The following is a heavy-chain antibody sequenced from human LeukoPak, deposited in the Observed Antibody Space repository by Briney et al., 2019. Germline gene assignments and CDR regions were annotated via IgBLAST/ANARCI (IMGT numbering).Heavy chain of an antibody. Sequence: PSETLSLTCTVSGGSISSGSYYWSWIRQPAGKGLEWIGRIYTSGSTNYNPSLKSRVTISVDTSKNQFSLKLSSVTAADTAVYYCARGYHSDAFDNWGQGTVVTVSS. D-gene: IGHD2-2*01. J-gene: IGHJ3*02. CDR1: GGSISSGSYY. CDR2: IYTSGST. V-gene: IGHV4-61*02. CDR3: ARGYHSDAFDN.